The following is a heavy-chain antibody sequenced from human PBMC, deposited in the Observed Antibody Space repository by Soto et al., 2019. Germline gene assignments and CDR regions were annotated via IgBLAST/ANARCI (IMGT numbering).Heavy chain of an antibody. J-gene: IGHJ4*02. CDR2: IYSGGST. V-gene: IGHV3-66*01. D-gene: IGHD6-19*01. CDR3: ARDHIAVAGSYFAS. CDR1: GFTVSSSY. Sequence: EVQLVESGGGLVQPGGSLRLCYAASGFTVSSSYMSWVRQAPGKGLEWVSVIYSGGSTYYADSVKGRFTISRDNSKNTLFLQMNSLRAEDTAVYYCARDHIAVAGSYFASWGQGTLVTVSS.